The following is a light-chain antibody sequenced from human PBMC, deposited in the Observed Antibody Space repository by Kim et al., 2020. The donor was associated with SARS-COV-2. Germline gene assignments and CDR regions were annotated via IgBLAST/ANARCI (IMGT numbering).Light chain of an antibody. V-gene: IGKV3-11*01. CDR3: QQTTDWPPLT. CDR2: DAS. Sequence: PGDRATLSCRASQSVSGDLAWYQQRSGQAPRLLIYDASKRATGVPGRFSGSGSETDFTLTISRLEPEDFAVYYCQQTTDWPPLTFGGGTKVEI. CDR1: QSVSGD. J-gene: IGKJ4*01.